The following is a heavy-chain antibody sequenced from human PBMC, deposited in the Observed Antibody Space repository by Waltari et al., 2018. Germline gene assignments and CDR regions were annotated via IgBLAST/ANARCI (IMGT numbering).Heavy chain of an antibody. V-gene: IGHV1-2*02. J-gene: IGHJ5*02. Sequence: QVQLVQSGAEVKKPGASVKVSCKASGYTFTGYYMHWVRQAPGQGLEWMGWINPNSGGTNYAQKFQGRVTMTRDTSISTAYMELSRLRSDDTAVYYCARVRSTVTSANWFDPWGQGTLVTVSS. CDR3: ARVRSTVTSANWFDP. CDR1: GYTFTGYY. CDR2: INPNSGGT. D-gene: IGHD4-17*01.